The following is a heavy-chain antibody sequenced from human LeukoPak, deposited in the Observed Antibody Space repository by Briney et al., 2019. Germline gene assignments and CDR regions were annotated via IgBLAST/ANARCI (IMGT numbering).Heavy chain of an antibody. V-gene: IGHV4-59*08. D-gene: IGHD3-22*01. CDR1: GGSISSYY. Sequence: SETLSLTCTVSGGSISSYYWSWIRQPPGKGLEWIGYIYYSGSTSYNPSLKSRVTISVDTSKNQFSLKLSSVTAADTAVYYCARSNYYDSSGFDYWGQGTLVTVSS. CDR3: ARSNYYDSSGFDY. J-gene: IGHJ4*02. CDR2: IYYSGST.